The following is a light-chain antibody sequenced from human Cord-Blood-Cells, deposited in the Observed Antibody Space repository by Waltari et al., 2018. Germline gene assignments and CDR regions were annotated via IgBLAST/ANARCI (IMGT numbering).Light chain of an antibody. Sequence: QSALTQPPSASGSPGQSVTISCTGTSSDVGGYNYVSWYQQHPGKAPKLMIYEVSKRPSGVPDRFSGSKSDNTASLTVSGRQAEDEADYYCSSYAGSNNFEVVFGGGTKRTVL. CDR1: SSDVGGYNY. CDR2: EVS. J-gene: IGLJ2*01. V-gene: IGLV2-8*01. CDR3: SSYAGSNNFEVV.